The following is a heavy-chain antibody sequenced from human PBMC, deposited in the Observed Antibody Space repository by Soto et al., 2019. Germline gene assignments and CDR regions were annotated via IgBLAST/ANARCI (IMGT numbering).Heavy chain of an antibody. J-gene: IGHJ4*02. CDR3: ARGGLGSYLLDY. V-gene: IGHV3-74*01. D-gene: IGHD3-10*01. CDR2: INMDGTRT. Sequence: ELQLVESGGGSVQPGGSLRLSCAASGFTFNIYWVHWVLQVPGKGLVWLSRINMDGTRTNYADSVKGRFAISRDNAKNTVYLQMNSLGVEDSAAYYCARGGLGSYLLDYWGQGTLVSVSS. CDR1: GFTFNIYW.